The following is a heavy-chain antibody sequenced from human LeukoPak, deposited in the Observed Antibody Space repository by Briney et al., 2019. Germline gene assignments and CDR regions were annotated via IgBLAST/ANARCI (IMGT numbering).Heavy chain of an antibody. D-gene: IGHD6-6*01. CDR2: IIPIFGTA. J-gene: IGHJ6*03. CDR1: GGTFSSYA. Sequence: SVKVSCKASGGTFSSYAISWVRQAPGQGLEWMGGIIPIFGTANYAQKFQGRVTMTRDMSTSTVYMELSSLRSEDTAVYYCARPSIAARATRYYYYYMDVWGKGTTVTVSS. V-gene: IGHV1-69*05. CDR3: ARPSIAARATRYYYYYMDV.